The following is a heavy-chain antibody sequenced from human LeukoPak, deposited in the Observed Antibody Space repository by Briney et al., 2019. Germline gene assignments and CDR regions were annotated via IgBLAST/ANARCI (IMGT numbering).Heavy chain of an antibody. Sequence: GGSLRLSCAASGFTFSNYALHWVRQAPGKGVEWVAVISYDGSNKYYADSVKGRFTISRDNSKTTLYLQMNSLRPEDTAVYYCARDGYGDYVYPYFDYWGQGTLVTVSS. J-gene: IGHJ4*02. CDR1: GFTFSNYA. V-gene: IGHV3-30-3*01. CDR3: ARDGYGDYVYPYFDY. D-gene: IGHD4-17*01. CDR2: ISYDGSNK.